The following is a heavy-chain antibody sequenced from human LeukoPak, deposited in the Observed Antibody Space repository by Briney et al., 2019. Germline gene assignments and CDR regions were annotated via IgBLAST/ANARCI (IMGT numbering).Heavy chain of an antibody. J-gene: IGHJ6*03. D-gene: IGHD2-2*01. CDR1: GYTFTGYY. V-gene: IGHV1-46*01. CDR2: INPSGGST. CDR3: ARTSLGTIYYYYMDV. Sequence: ASVKVSCKASGYTFTGYYMHWVRQAPGRGLEWMGIINPSGGSTSYAQKFQGRVTMTRDTSTSTVYMELSSLRSEDTAVYYCARTSLGTIYYYYMDVWGKGTTVTVSS.